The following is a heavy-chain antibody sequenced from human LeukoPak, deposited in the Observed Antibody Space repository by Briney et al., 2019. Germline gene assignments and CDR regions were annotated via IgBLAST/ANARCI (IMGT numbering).Heavy chain of an antibody. CDR3: AREGGFYRPLDY. V-gene: IGHV4/OR15-8*01. D-gene: IGHD3-3*01. J-gene: IGHJ4*02. Sequence: PETLSPTCVVYGPSATSTNWWTWVRLAPGKGLEWMGEVHLDGRTNYNPSLERRLTMSVDVSENQVSLKLTSVTAADTAVYYCAREGGFYRPLDYSGQGTLVTVST. CDR1: GPSATSTNW. CDR2: VHLDGRT.